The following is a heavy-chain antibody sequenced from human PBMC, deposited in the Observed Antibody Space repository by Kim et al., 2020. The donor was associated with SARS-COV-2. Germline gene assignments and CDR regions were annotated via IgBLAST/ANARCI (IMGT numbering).Heavy chain of an antibody. V-gene: IGHV4-61*01. J-gene: IGHJ5*02. CDR3: ARITGNHDRWFDP. CDR2: MYYSGST. Sequence: SETLSLTCTVSGGPVSRGSYYWNWIRQPPGKGLEWIGYMYYSGSTNYNPSLKSPVTISVDTSTNQFSLKLSSVTAADTAVYYCARITGNHDRWFDPWGQGTLVTVAS. CDR1: GGPVSRGSYY. D-gene: IGHD7-27*01.